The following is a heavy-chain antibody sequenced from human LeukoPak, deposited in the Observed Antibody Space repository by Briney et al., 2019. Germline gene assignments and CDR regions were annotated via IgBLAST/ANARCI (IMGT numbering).Heavy chain of an antibody. J-gene: IGHJ4*02. CDR1: GGSISSYY. CDR3: ASQRPYSSSGHFDY. CDR2: IYYSGST. Sequence: PSETLSLTCTVSGGSISSYYWSWIRQPPGKGLEWIGYIYYSGSTNYNPSLKSRVTISVDTSKNQFSLKLSSVTAADTAVYYCASQRPYSSSGHFDYWGQGTLVTVSS. V-gene: IGHV4-59*01. D-gene: IGHD6-13*01.